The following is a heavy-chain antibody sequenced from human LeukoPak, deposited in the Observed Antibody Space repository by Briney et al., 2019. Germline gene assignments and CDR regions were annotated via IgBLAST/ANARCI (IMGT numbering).Heavy chain of an antibody. CDR3: AGDYNSLTGLNY. D-gene: IGHD3-9*01. CDR2: IRNQANNDAT. J-gene: IGHJ4*02. V-gene: IGHV3-73*01. CDR1: GFTFSDSA. Sequence: GGSLRLSCAASGFTFSDSAMHWVRQASGKGLEWLGRIRNQANNDATAYGASVKGRFIISRDDSRNTAYLQMNSLKTEDTAVYYCAGDYNSLTGLNYWGQGTLVTVSS.